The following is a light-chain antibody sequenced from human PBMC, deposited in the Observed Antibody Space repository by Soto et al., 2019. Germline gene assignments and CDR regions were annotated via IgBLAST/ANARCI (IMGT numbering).Light chain of an antibody. Sequence: EIVLTQSPGTLSLSPGERATLYCRASQSVGSNYLAWYQQKPGQAPRVLIYGASSRATGIPDRFSGSGSGGDFTLTISRLVPEDFAVYYCQQYTTSPFTFGPGTKVDIK. CDR2: GAS. CDR1: QSVGSNY. J-gene: IGKJ3*01. CDR3: QQYTTSPFT. V-gene: IGKV3-20*01.